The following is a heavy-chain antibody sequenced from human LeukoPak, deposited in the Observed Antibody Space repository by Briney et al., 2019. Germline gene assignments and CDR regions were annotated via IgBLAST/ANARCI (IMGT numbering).Heavy chain of an antibody. V-gene: IGHV4-39*01. D-gene: IGHD3-10*01. CDR1: GGSISSSGYY. J-gene: IGHJ4*02. CDR2: IYYSGTT. Sequence: SETLYLTCTVSGGSISSSGYYWGWIRQPPGKGLEWIGTIYYSGTTYYNPSLKSRVTISVDASKNQFSLNLSSVTAADTAVYYCARQKGNFDYWGQGTLVTVSS. CDR3: ARQKGNFDY.